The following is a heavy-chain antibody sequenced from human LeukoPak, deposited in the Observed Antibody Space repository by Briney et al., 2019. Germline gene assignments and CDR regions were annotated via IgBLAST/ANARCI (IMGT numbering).Heavy chain of an antibody. Sequence: GGSLRLSCAASGFTFSSYAMSWARQAPGKGLEWVSAISGSGRSTYYADSVKGRFTISRDNSKNTLYLQMNSLRAEDTAGYYCAKLDHWGTDYWGQGTLVTVSS. J-gene: IGHJ4*02. CDR2: ISGSGRST. V-gene: IGHV3-23*01. CDR1: GFTFSSYA. D-gene: IGHD3-16*01. CDR3: AKLDHWGTDY.